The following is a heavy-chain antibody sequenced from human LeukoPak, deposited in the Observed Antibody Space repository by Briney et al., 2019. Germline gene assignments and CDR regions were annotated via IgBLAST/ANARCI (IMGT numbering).Heavy chain of an antibody. Sequence: GGSLRLSCAASGFTFSTYAMTWVCQAPGKGLEWVSAISGGGSTYYADSVKGRFTISRDNSKNTLYLQMNSLRAEDTAAYYCAKDGGVWGQGTLVTVSS. V-gene: IGHV3-23*01. CDR2: ISGGGST. CDR3: AKDGGV. J-gene: IGHJ4*02. D-gene: IGHD3-10*01. CDR1: GFTFSTYA.